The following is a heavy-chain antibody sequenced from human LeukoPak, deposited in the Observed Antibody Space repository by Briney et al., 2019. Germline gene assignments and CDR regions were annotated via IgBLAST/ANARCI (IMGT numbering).Heavy chain of an antibody. Sequence: GGSLRLSCAASGFTFSNYFMNWVRQAPGKGLEWVAVASSDGDTTYYADSVKGRFTISKDNSRNTLYLQMNSLRAEDTAVYYCAKEGSTTFREDFDCWGQGTLVIVSS. CDR2: ASSDGDTT. V-gene: IGHV3-30*18. J-gene: IGHJ4*02. CDR3: AKEGSTTFREDFDC. D-gene: IGHD3-16*01. CDR1: GFTFSNYF.